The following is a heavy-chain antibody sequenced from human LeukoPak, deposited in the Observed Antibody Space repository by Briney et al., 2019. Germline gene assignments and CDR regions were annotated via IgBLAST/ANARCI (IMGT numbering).Heavy chain of an antibody. D-gene: IGHD5-18*01. CDR1: GFTFSSYE. Sequence: QPGGSLRLSCAASGFTFSSYEMNWVRQAPGKGLEWVSYISSSGSTIYYADSVKGRFTISRDNAKNSLYLQMNSLRAEDTAVYYCARVGYSYGPIDYWGQGTLVTVSS. J-gene: IGHJ4*02. CDR3: ARVGYSYGPIDY. V-gene: IGHV3-48*03. CDR2: ISSSGSTI.